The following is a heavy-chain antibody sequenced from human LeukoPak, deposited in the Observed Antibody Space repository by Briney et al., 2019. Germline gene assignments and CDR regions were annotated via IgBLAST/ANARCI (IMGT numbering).Heavy chain of an antibody. CDR1: GYPFSSYW. Sequence: GGSLRLSCAASGYPFSSYWMHWARQAPGKGLVGVSRINSDGSSTNYADSVKGRFTISRDNAKNTLYLQMDSLRAEDTAVYYCAREDSSSFYETNWFDPWGQGTLVTVSS. D-gene: IGHD6-13*01. CDR3: AREDSSSFYETNWFDP. V-gene: IGHV3-74*01. J-gene: IGHJ5*02. CDR2: INSDGSST.